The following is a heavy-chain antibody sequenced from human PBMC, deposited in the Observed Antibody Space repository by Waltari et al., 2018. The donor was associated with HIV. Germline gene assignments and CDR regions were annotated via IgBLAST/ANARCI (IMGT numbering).Heavy chain of an antibody. CDR1: GFTFRSYG. CDR2: ISYDGINK. J-gene: IGHJ6*02. Sequence: QVQLVESGGGVVQPGRSLRLSCAASGFTFRSYGMHWVRQASGKGLEWVAVISYDGINKYYADSVKGRFTISRDNSKNTLYLQMNSLRAEDTAVYYCAKDTDLTGFFYYYGLDVWGQGTTVTVSS. D-gene: IGHD3-9*01. CDR3: AKDTDLTGFFYYYGLDV. V-gene: IGHV3-30*18.